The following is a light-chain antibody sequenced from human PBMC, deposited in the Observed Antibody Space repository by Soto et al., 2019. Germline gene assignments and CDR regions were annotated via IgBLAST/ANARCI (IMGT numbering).Light chain of an antibody. V-gene: IGKV1-5*03. CDR3: QQYDSFSLT. CDR2: KAS. Sequence: DIQVTQSPSTLSASVGARVTITCRASQSINSWLAWYQQKPGKAPKPLIYKASSLESGVPSRFSGSGSGTEFTLTISSLQPDDFATYYCQQYDSFSLTFGGGTKVEFK. J-gene: IGKJ4*01. CDR1: QSINSW.